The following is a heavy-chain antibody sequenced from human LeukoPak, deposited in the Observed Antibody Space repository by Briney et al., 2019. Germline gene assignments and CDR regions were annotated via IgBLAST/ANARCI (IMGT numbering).Heavy chain of an antibody. CDR1: GFTFSDYY. CDR3: ARDFIPAATFHS. V-gene: IGHV3-11*04. Sequence: GGSLRLSCEASGFTFSDYYMSWIRQAPGKGLEWLAYISGSENYIYYADSVKGRFTISRDNAMNSVYLQMDSLRVEDTARYYCARDFIPAATFHSWGQGTRVTVSS. J-gene: IGHJ4*02. CDR2: ISGSENYI. D-gene: IGHD6-25*01.